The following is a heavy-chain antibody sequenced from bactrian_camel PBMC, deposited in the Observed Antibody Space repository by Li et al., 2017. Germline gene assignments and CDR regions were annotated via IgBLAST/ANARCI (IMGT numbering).Heavy chain of an antibody. V-gene: IGHV3S40*01. CDR1: GYTDT. CDR2: INDVGGRI. CDR3: VRAGFNNEDNK. D-gene: IGHD1*01. J-gene: IGHJ4*01. Sequence: VQLVESGGGLVQPGGSLRLSCAASGYTDTMGWFRQAPGKGLEWLASINDVGGRINYADSVKGRFTISRDNTKNTVYLQMNSLKPEDTAKYHCVRAGFNNEDNKWGQGTQVTVS.